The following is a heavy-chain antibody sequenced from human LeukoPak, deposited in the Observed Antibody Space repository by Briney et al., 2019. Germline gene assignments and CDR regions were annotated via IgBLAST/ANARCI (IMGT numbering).Heavy chain of an antibody. D-gene: IGHD6-19*01. V-gene: IGHV3-11*04. J-gene: IGHJ4*02. CDR3: ARSSGYSSGWYGRYYFDY. CDR1: GFTFSDYY. Sequence: AGGSLRLSCAASGFTFSDYYMSWIRQAPGKGLEWVSYISSSGSTIYYADSVKGRFTISRDNAKNSLYLQMNSLRAEDTAVYYCARSSGYSSGWYGRYYFDYWGQGTLVTVSS. CDR2: ISSSGSTI.